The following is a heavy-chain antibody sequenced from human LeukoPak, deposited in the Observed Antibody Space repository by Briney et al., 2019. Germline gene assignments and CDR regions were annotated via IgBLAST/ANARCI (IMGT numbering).Heavy chain of an antibody. D-gene: IGHD2-15*01. V-gene: IGHV3-30*18. CDR2: ISYDGSNK. J-gene: IGHJ3*02. CDR1: GFTFSSYG. CDR3: AKDQGGYCSGGSCAILWAFDI. Sequence: GGSLRLSCAPSGFTFSSYGMHWVRQARGKGLEWVAVISYDGSNKYYADSVKGRFTMSRDNSKNTLYVQMNSLRAEDTAVYYCAKDQGGYCSGGSCAILWAFDIWGQGTMVTVSS.